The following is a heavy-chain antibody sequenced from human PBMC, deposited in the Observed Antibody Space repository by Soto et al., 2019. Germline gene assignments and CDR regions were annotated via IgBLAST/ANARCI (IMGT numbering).Heavy chain of an antibody. D-gene: IGHD2-21*02. V-gene: IGHV4-39*01. CDR2: IYYSGRT. CDR1: GESISSSSYY. Sequence: SETLSLTCIVSGESISSSSYYWGWIRQPPGKGLEWIGSIYYSGRTYYNPSFKSRVTISIDTSKNQFSLKLSSVTATDTAVYYCARQQTTVVTQAYFDHWGQGALVTVYS. J-gene: IGHJ4*02. CDR3: ARQQTTVVTQAYFDH.